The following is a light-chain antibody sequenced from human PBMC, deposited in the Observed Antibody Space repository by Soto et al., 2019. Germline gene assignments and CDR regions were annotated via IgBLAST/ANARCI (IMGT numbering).Light chain of an antibody. Sequence: ERGMTQSPATLSVSPGESATRCSRASQSVSNIVAWYQQIPGKAPRLFISGAFTMASGIPVRFSGSGSGTEFTLTISSLQSEDFAIYYCQQYDDEPCTFGQGTKVDIK. CDR1: QSVSNI. V-gene: IGKV3-15*01. CDR3: QQYDDEPCT. J-gene: IGKJ2*02. CDR2: GAF.